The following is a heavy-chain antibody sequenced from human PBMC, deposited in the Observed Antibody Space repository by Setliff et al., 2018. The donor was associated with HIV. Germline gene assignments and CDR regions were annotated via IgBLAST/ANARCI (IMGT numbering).Heavy chain of an antibody. J-gene: IGHJ4*02. CDR1: GGSISSYY. Sequence: KPSETLSLTCTVSGGSISSYYWSWIRQPPGKGLEWIGHIYYSGSTNYNPSLKSRVTISVDTSKNQFSLKLSSVTAADTAVYYCARDSGYYDSSGYYSYSHYFDYWGQGTLVTVSS. D-gene: IGHD3-22*01. CDR3: ARDSGYYDSSGYYSYSHYFDY. V-gene: IGHV4-59*01. CDR2: IYYSGST.